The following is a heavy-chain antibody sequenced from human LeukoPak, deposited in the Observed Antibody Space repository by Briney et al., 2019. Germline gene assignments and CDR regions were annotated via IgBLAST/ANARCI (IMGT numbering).Heavy chain of an antibody. CDR3: ARGVRDGYSFGFYFDS. J-gene: IGHJ4*02. D-gene: IGHD5-12*01. Sequence: PGGSLRLSCAASGFTFSSYWMHWVRQAPGKGLVWVSRINRDGSSTIYADSVKGRFTISRDNAKNTLYLQMNSLRAEDTAVYYCARGVRDGYSFGFYFDSWGQGTLVTVSS. CDR2: INRDGSST. V-gene: IGHV3-74*01. CDR1: GFTFSSYW.